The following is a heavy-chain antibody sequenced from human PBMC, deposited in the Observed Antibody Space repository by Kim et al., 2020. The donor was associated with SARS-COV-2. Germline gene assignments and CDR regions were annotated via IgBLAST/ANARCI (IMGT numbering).Heavy chain of an antibody. CDR3: AKGYYFGTSDYYSFDY. V-gene: IGHV3-23*01. CDR2: ICGSGDST. D-gene: IGHD3-22*01. CDR1: GFIFTRYA. J-gene: IGHJ4*02. Sequence: GGSLRLSCVASGFIFTRYAMHWVRQAPGKGLEWVSVICGSGDSTYYADSVKGRFAISRDNSKNTVYLQVNSLRAEDTAVYYCAKGYYFGTSDYYSFDYWGQGTLVTVSS.